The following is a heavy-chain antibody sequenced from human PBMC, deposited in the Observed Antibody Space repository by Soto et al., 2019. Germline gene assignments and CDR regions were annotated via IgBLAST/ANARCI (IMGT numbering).Heavy chain of an antibody. J-gene: IGHJ4*02. CDR2: IYNSGST. Sequence: KSSATLSLTCTVSGGSVSSSSDYWGWIRQPPGKGLEWIGSIYNSGSTFYNPSLKSRVTISVDTSKNQFSLKLSSVTAADTAVYYCASRRIGRNTDYWGQGTLVTVSS. CDR1: GGSVSSSSDY. D-gene: IGHD2-15*01. V-gene: IGHV4-39*01. CDR3: ASRRIGRNTDY.